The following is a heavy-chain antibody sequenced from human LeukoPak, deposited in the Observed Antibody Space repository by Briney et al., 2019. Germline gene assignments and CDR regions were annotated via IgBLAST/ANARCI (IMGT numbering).Heavy chain of an antibody. D-gene: IGHD3-22*01. J-gene: IGHJ4*02. CDR3: ARENSDNSGYYHY. Sequence: SETLSLTCTVSGGSINSFYWTWIRQPAGQGLEWIGRIYSSGSTNCNPSLKSRVTMSVDTSKNQFSLRLSSVTAADTAVYYCARENSDNSGYYHYWGQGTLVTVSS. CDR2: IYSSGST. V-gene: IGHV4-4*07. CDR1: GGSINSFY.